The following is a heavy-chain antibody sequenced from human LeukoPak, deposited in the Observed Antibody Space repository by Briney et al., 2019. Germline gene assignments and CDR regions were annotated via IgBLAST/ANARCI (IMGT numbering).Heavy chain of an antibody. V-gene: IGHV3-11*04. CDR1: GYSFSAYW. Sequence: GESLKISCKGSGYSFSAYWIGWGRQAPGKGLEWVSYISSSGSTIYYADSVKGRFTISRDNAKNSLYLQMNSLRAEDTAVYYCARGGGSYYYFDYWGQGTLVTVSS. D-gene: IGHD1-26*01. CDR2: ISSSGSTI. J-gene: IGHJ4*02. CDR3: ARGGGSYYYFDY.